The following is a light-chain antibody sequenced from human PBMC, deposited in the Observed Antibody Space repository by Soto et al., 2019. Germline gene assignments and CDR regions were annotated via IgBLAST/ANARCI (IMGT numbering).Light chain of an antibody. CDR2: GAS. V-gene: IGKV3-20*01. Sequence: EIVLTQSPGTLSLSPGERATLSCRASQSVSSNFFARYQQKPGQAPRLVIYGASSRPTGIPDRFSGSGSETDFTLTISRLEPEDFAVYYCQHFGTFGQGTKVDIK. J-gene: IGKJ1*01. CDR1: QSVSSNF. CDR3: QHFGT.